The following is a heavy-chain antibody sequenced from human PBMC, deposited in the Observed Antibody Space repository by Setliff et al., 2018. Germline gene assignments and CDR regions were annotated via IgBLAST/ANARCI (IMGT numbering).Heavy chain of an antibody. J-gene: IGHJ6*03. CDR2: IDPNAGNI. Sequence: ASVKVSCKASGYTFTAYYIHWVRQAPGQGLEWMGWIDPNAGNINYIQKFQGRVTMTRDTSISTAYMELRRLKSDDTAVYYCARGEHIVSGDFYHYIDVWGKGATVTVSS. CDR3: ARGEHIVSGDFYHYIDV. D-gene: IGHD2-15*01. CDR1: GYTFTAYY. V-gene: IGHV1-2*02.